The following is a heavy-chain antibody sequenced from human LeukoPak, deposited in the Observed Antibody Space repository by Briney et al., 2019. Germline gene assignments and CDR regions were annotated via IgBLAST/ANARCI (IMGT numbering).Heavy chain of an antibody. V-gene: IGHV1-2*02. D-gene: IGHD3-22*01. CDR3: ARVPYGYYYDSSGYYLY. CDR2: INPNSGGT. CDR1: GYTFTGYY. J-gene: IGHJ4*02. Sequence: ASVKVSCKASGYTFTGYYMHWVRQAPGQGLEWMGWINPNSGGTNYAQKFQGRVTMTRDTSISTAYMEPSRLRSDDTAVYYCARVPYGYYYDSSGYYLYWGQGTLVTVSS.